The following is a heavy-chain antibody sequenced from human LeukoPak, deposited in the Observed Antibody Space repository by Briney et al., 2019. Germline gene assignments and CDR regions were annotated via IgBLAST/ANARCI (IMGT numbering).Heavy chain of an antibody. D-gene: IGHD6-13*01. CDR2: ISSTGSSI. J-gene: IGHJ5*02. CDR3: ARGPYSSSWLAWFDP. Sequence: GGSLRLSCAASGFTFSSYEMNWVRQAPGKGLEWVSYISSTGSSIYYADSVKGRFTISRDNAKNSLYLQMNSLRAEDTAIYYCARGPYSSSWLAWFDPWGQGTLVTVSS. CDR1: GFTFSSYE. V-gene: IGHV3-48*03.